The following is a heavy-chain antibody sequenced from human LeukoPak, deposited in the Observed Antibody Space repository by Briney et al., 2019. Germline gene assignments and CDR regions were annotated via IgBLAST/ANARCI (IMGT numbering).Heavy chain of an antibody. J-gene: IGHJ4*02. Sequence: PSETLSLTCTVSGVSISSSNSYWGWIRQPPGKGLEWIGSIYYSGNTYYNASLKSQVSISIDTSKNQFSLKLSSVTAADTAVYYCARVVSGYYFDYWGQGTLVTVSS. D-gene: IGHD3-22*01. CDR2: IYYSGNT. V-gene: IGHV4-39*07. CDR1: GVSISSSNSY. CDR3: ARVVSGYYFDY.